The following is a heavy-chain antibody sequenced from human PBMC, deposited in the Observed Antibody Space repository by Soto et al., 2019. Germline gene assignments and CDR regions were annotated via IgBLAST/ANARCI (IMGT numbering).Heavy chain of an antibody. J-gene: IGHJ4*02. CDR3: ARGGWLRPIRHLDY. Sequence: GGSLRLSCAASGFTFSSYSMNWVRQAPGKGLEWVSYISSSSSTIYYADSVKGRFTISRDNAKNSLYLQMNSLRAEDTAVYYCARGGWLRPIRHLDYWGQGTLVPVSS. CDR1: GFTFSSYS. CDR2: ISSSSSTI. D-gene: IGHD5-12*01. V-gene: IGHV3-48*01.